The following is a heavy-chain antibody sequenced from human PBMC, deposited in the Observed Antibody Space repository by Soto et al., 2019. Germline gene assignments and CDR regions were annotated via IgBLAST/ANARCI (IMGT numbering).Heavy chain of an antibody. V-gene: IGHV3-9*01. Sequence: EVQLVESGGGWVQPGRSLRLSCAASGFTFNDYAMHWVRQAPGKGLEWVSGISWNSGSIGYADSVKGRFTISRDDAKNSLYLQMNSLRAEDTALYYCAKAEGYYYYYHMDVWGKGTTVTVSS. CDR2: ISWNSGSI. CDR3: AKAEGYYYYYHMDV. CDR1: GFTFNDYA. J-gene: IGHJ6*03.